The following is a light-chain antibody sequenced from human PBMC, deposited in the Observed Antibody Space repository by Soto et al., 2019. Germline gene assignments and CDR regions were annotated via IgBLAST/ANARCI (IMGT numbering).Light chain of an antibody. V-gene: IGLV2-14*01. CDR3: SSFTTSSTYV. CDR2: EVN. J-gene: IGLJ1*01. CDR1: SSDVGFYNY. Sequence: QSALTQPASVSGSPGQSITISCTGTSSDVGFYNYVSWYQQHPGKAPKLMIYEVNNRPSGVSNRFSGSKSGNTASLTISGLQAEDDADYYCSSFTTSSTYVFGTGTKVTVL.